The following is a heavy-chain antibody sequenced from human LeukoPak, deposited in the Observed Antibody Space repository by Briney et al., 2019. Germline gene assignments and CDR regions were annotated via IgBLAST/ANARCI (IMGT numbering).Heavy chain of an antibody. Sequence: GGSLRLSCAASGFTFSGSAMHWVRQASGKGLEWVGRIRSKANSYATAYAASVKGRFTISRDDSKNTAYLQMNSLKTEDTAVYYCTRPAPYDYVWGSYRYMDHDDAFDIWGQGTMVTVSS. CDR1: GFTFSGSA. D-gene: IGHD3-16*02. CDR3: TRPAPYDYVWGSYRYMDHDDAFDI. V-gene: IGHV3-73*01. J-gene: IGHJ3*02. CDR2: IRSKANSYAT.